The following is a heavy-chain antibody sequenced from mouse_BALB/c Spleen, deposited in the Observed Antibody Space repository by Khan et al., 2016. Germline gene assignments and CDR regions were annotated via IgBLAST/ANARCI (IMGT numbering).Heavy chain of an antibody. CDR2: ILPGSGYS. V-gene: IGHV1-9*01. CDR3: ASAWYSMHY. Sequence: QVRLQQSGAELMKPGASVKISCKATGYTFSNYWIEWVKQRPGHGLEWIGDILPGSGYSNSNENFKGKATFTADAYSNTAYMQLISLTSEDSAVYFCASAWYSMHYWGQGTPVTVSS. J-gene: IGHJ4*01. CDR1: GYTFSNYW.